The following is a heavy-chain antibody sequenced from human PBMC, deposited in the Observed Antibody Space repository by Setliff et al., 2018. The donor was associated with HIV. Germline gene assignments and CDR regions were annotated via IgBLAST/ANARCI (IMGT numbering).Heavy chain of an antibody. CDR3: ARNPEMAALNYFYYYMDV. V-gene: IGHV1-18*01. Sequence: GASVKVSCKASGYTFASYGISWVRQAPGQGIEWMGWISAYNGNTNYAQKFQGRVTMTTDTSTSTAYMELRSLRSEDTAVYYCARNPEMAALNYFYYYMDVWGKGTTVTVSS. CDR2: ISAYNGNT. CDR1: GYTFASYG. D-gene: IGHD6-19*01. J-gene: IGHJ6*03.